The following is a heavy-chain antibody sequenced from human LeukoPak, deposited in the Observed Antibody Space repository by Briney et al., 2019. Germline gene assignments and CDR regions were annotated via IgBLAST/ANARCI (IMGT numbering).Heavy chain of an antibody. CDR2: INPNSGGT. CDR1: GYTFTGYY. V-gene: IGHV1-2*02. J-gene: IGHJ4*02. CDR3: ARELEPGMGLVDY. Sequence: GASVKVSCKASGYTFTGYYMHWVRQAPGQGLEWMGWINPNSGGTNYAQKFQGRVTMTRDTSISTAYMELSRLRSDDTAVYYCARELEPGMGLVDYWGQGTLVTVSS. D-gene: IGHD1-1*01.